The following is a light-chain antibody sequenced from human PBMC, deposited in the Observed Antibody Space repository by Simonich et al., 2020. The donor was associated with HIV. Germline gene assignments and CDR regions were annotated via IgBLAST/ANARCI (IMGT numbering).Light chain of an antibody. CDR1: QGISNS. CDR2: AAS. J-gene: IGKJ1*01. Sequence: DIQMTQSPSSLSASVGDRVTITCRASQGISNSLACYQHKPGKAPKLLLYAASRLESGVPSRFSGSGSGTDYTLTISSLQPEDFASYYCQQYYSTPPWTFGQGTKVEIK. V-gene: IGKV1-NL1*01. CDR3: QQYYSTPPWT.